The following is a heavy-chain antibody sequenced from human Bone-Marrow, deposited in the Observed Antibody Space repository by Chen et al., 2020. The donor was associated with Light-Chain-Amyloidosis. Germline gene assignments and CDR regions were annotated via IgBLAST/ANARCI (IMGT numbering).Heavy chain of an antibody. J-gene: IGHJ4*02. CDR2: IYSGGST. CDR3: ATEGRDPGYSYGYLNY. V-gene: IGHV3-53*02. Sequence: EVHLVETGGALIQPGGSLRLSCAASGFSVSRSYMSWVRQAPGKGLEWVSLIYSGGSTYYADFVKCRFTISRDSSKNTVYLQMNSLRAEDTALYYCATEGRDPGYSYGYLNYWGQGTLVTVSS. D-gene: IGHD5-18*01. CDR1: GFSVSRSY.